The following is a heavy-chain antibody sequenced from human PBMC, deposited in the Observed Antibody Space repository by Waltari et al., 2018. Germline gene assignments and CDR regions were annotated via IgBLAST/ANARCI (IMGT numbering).Heavy chain of an antibody. V-gene: IGHV1-69-2*01. CDR2: IDPEEGQT. CDR1: GYTFTDYY. CDR3: ATALGDSISASRPFDI. D-gene: IGHD3-3*02. J-gene: IGHJ3*02. Sequence: EVQLLQSGAELKKPGTAVKISCQLSGYTFTDYYIHWVQQAPGKRLQWMGLIDPEEGQTRYAEAFHGRVTITADTSIDTVYMELSSLTSDDSAVFYCATALGDSISASRPFDIWGQGTVITVSS.